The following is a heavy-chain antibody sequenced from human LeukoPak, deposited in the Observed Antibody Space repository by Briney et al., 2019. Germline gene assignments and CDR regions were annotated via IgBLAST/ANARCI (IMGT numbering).Heavy chain of an antibody. Sequence: GGSLRLSCVTSGFIFSHYGFHWVRQAPGKGLEWVALIRPDANKKSYPDSVKGRFTVSGDNSENTVYLQMNSLRAEDTAMYYCVVVMVPAALWQFDLWGRGTQVTVSS. V-gene: IGHV3-30*02. J-gene: IGHJ2*01. CDR1: GFIFSHYG. CDR3: VVVMVPAALWQFDL. D-gene: IGHD2-2*01. CDR2: IRPDANKK.